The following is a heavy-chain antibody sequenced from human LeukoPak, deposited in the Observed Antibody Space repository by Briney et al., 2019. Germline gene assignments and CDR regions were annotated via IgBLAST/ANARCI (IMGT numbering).Heavy chain of an antibody. CDR1: GFTVGNNY. V-gene: IGHV3-66*01. D-gene: IGHD2-8*01. J-gene: IGHJ4*02. CDR2: ILSHGET. CDR3: ARDPPAVSINTYA. Sequence: GGSRRLSCAASGFTVGNNYMNWVRQAPGKGLEWVSLILSHGETSYADSVKGRFTISRDNSKNTLYLQMNGLRVEDTAVYYCARDPPAVSINTYAWGQGTLVTVSS.